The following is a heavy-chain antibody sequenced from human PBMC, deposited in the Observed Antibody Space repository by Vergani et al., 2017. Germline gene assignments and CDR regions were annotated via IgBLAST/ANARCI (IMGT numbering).Heavy chain of an antibody. V-gene: IGHV4-34*01. CDR2: INHSGST. D-gene: IGHD4-11*01. J-gene: IGHJ6*02. CDR3: ARGPYSNYYYYYYGMDV. Sequence: QVQLQQWGAGLLKPSETLSLTCAVYGGSFSGYYWSWIRQPPGKGLEWIGEINHSGSTNYNPSLKSRVTISVDTSKNQFSLKLSSVTAADTAVYYCARGPYSNYYYYYYGMDVWGQGP. CDR1: GGSFSGYY.